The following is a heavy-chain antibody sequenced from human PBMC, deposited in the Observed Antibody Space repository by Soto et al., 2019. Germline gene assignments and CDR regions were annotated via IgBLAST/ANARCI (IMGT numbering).Heavy chain of an antibody. J-gene: IGHJ4*02. CDR2: IYWDDYK. CDR3: VHKGAGDRILDY. Sequence: KESGPALVKPTQTLTLTCTFSGFSLSTNGVGVGWIRQPPGEALEWLALIYWDDYKHFSPSLETRLTITKDTSKNQVVLTMTNMDPVDTATYYCVHKGAGDRILDYWGQGTLVTVSS. CDR1: GFSLSTNGVG. V-gene: IGHV2-5*02. D-gene: IGHD3-16*01.